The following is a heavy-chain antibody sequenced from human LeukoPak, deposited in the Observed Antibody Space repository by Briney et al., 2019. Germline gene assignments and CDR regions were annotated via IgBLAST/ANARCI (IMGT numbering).Heavy chain of an antibody. Sequence: GGSLRLSCAASGFTFSSYAMSWVRQAPGMGLEWVSGISSSGGSTYYADSVKGRFTISRDNSKNTLYLQMSSLRAEDTAVYYCAKEKGGSSFYYGMDVWGQGTTVTVSS. J-gene: IGHJ6*02. V-gene: IGHV3-23*01. D-gene: IGHD6-6*01. CDR1: GFTFSSYA. CDR3: AKEKGGSSFYYGMDV. CDR2: ISSSGGST.